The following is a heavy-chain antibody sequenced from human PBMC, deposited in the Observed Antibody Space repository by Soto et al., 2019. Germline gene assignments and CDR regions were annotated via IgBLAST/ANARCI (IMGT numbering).Heavy chain of an antibody. CDR2: IYYSGNT. J-gene: IGHJ6*02. V-gene: IGHV4-31*03. CDR3: ARDRLMATAGTARHYFGLDV. D-gene: IGHD5-18*01. CDR1: GGSIRSGGYY. Sequence: ASETLSLTCTVSGGSIRSGGYYWSWVRQNPRMGLEWIGNIYYSGNTYYNPSLKSRLTISVDTSKNQFSLNLSSVTAADTAGYYCARDRLMATAGTARHYFGLDVWGQGTTVTVSS.